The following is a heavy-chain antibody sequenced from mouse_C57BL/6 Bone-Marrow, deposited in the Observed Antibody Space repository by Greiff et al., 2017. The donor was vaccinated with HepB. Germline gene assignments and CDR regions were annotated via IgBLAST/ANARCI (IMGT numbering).Heavy chain of an antibody. CDR3: ARHPLYYSNYVEMDY. J-gene: IGHJ4*01. D-gene: IGHD2-5*01. CDR2: INSDGGST. CDR1: EYEFPSHD. V-gene: IGHV5-2*01. Sequence: EVKVVESGGGLVQPGESLKLSCESNEYEFPSHDMSWVRKTPEKRLELVAAINSDGGSTYYPDTMERRFIISRDNTKKTLYLQMSSLRSEDTALYYCARHPLYYSNYVEMDYWGQGTSVTVSS.